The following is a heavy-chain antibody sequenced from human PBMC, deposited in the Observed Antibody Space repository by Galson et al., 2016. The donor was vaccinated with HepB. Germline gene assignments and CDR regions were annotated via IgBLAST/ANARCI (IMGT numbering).Heavy chain of an antibody. J-gene: IGHJ6*02. CDR3: ARAHSNSIFWYYYYGMDV. CDR1: GGSISSYY. Sequence: ETLSLTCTVSGGSISSYYWSWIRQPPGKGLEWIGYIYYSGSTNSNPSLKRRVTISIDTSKNQFSLKLSSVTAADTAVYYCARAHSNSIFWYYYYGMDVWGQGTTVTVSS. V-gene: IGHV4-59*01. CDR2: IYYSGST. D-gene: IGHD3-3*01.